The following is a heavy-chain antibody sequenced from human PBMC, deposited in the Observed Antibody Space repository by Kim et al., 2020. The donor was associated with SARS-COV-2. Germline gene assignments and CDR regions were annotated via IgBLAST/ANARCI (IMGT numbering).Heavy chain of an antibody. Sequence: ASVKVSCKASGYTFTSYYMHWVRQAPGQGLEWMGIINPSGGSTSYAQKFQGRVTMTRDTSTSTVYMELSSLRSEDTAVYYCARDPLTTIAAAGSGNWCDPWGQGTLVTVSS. D-gene: IGHD6-13*01. V-gene: IGHV1-46*01. J-gene: IGHJ5*02. CDR2: INPSGGST. CDR3: ARDPLTTIAAAGSGNWCDP. CDR1: GYTFTSYY.